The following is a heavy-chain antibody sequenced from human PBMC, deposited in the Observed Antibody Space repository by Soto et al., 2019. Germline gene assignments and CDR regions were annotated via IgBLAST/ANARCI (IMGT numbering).Heavy chain of an antibody. Sequence: GGSLRLSCAASGFTFSSYGMHWVRQAPGKGLEWVAVIWYDGSNKYYADSVKGRFTISRDNSKNTLYLQMNSLRAEDTAVYYYARDLCTGLMSGSISCYIPNYYYYGMDVWGQGTTVPVAS. D-gene: IGHD2-2*01. CDR3: ARDLCTGLMSGSISCYIPNYYYYGMDV. CDR1: GFTFSSYG. J-gene: IGHJ6*02. CDR2: IWYDGSNK. V-gene: IGHV3-33*01.